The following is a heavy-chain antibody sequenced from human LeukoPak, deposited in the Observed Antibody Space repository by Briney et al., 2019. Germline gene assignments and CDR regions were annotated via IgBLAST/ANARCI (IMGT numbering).Heavy chain of an antibody. J-gene: IGHJ3*02. D-gene: IGHD5-24*01. CDR1: GGSISSYY. Sequence: SETLSLTCTVSGGSISSYYWSWIRQPPGKGLEWIGYIYYSGSTNYNPSLKSRVTISVDRSKNQFSLKLSSVTAGDTAVYYCAGAGDGDAFDIWGQGTMVTVSS. CDR2: IYYSGST. V-gene: IGHV4-59*01. CDR3: AGAGDGDAFDI.